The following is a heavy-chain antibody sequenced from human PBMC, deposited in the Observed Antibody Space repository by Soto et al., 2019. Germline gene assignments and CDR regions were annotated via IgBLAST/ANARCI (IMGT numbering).Heavy chain of an antibody. CDR2: TYYRSKWYN. Sequence: SQTLSLTCVISGDSVSSNSAAWNWIRQSPSRGLEWLGRTYYRSKWYNDYAVSVKSRITINPDTSKNQFSLQLNSVTPEDTAVYYCARCTMITFGGVISSYYYYYMDVWGKGTTVTVSS. CDR3: ARCTMITFGGVISSYYYYYMDV. J-gene: IGHJ6*03. CDR1: GDSVSSNSAA. D-gene: IGHD3-16*02. V-gene: IGHV6-1*01.